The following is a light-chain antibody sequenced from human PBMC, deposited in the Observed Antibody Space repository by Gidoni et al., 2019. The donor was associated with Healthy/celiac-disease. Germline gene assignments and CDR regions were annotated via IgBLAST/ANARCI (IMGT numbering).Light chain of an antibody. V-gene: IGLV2-14*01. Sequence: SALTHTASVSGSPGQSITITCTGTSSDVGGYNYFSWYQQHSGKAPKLMIYDVSNRPSGVSNRFSGSKSGNTASLTISGLQAEDEADYYCSSYTSSSTLDVFGTGTKVTVL. CDR1: SSDVGGYNY. CDR3: SSYTSSSTLDV. CDR2: DVS. J-gene: IGLJ1*01.